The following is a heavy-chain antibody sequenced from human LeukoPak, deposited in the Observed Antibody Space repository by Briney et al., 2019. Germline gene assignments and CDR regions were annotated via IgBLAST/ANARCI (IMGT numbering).Heavy chain of an antibody. Sequence: SQTLSLTCTVSGGSISSGGYYWGWIRQPPGKGLEWIGSIYYSGSTYYNPSLKSRVTISVDTPKNQFSLKLSSVTAADTAVYYCARYAYDFWSGYAPYWGQGTLVTVSS. J-gene: IGHJ4*02. D-gene: IGHD3-3*01. CDR2: IYYSGST. CDR3: ARYAYDFWSGYAPY. V-gene: IGHV4-39*01. CDR1: GGSISSGGYY.